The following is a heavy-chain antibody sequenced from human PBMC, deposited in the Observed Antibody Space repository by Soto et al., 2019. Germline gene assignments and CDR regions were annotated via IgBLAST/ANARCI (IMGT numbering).Heavy chain of an antibody. Sequence: EVQLVESGGGLVQPGGSLRLSCAASGFTFSSSWMHWVRQVPGKGLVWVSRINSDGSTTQYADSVRGRFTISRDNAKNTLFLEFNSLTIEDTAVYFCACLSMPRGPCDFCGQGTLVTVSS. J-gene: IGHJ4*02. CDR3: ACLSMPRGPCDF. CDR2: INSDGSTT. CDR1: GFTFSSSW. V-gene: IGHV3-74*03. D-gene: IGHD3-10*01.